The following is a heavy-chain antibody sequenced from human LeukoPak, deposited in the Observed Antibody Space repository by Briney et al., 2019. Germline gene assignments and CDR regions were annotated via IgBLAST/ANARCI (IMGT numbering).Heavy chain of an antibody. CDR1: GGSISSYY. D-gene: IGHD4-23*01. CDR3: ARVPGGLYYFDY. J-gene: IGHJ4*02. V-gene: IGHV4-59*01. Sequence: PSETLSLTCTVSGGSISSYYWSWIRQPPGKGLEWIGYIYYSGSTNYNPSLKSRVTISVDTSKNQFSLKLSSVTAADTAVYYCARVPGGLYYFDYWGQGTLVTVSS. CDR2: IYYSGST.